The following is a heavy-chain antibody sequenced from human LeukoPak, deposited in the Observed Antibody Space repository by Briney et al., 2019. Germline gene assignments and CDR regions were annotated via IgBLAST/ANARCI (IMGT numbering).Heavy chain of an antibody. CDR3: AGGAAYDFWSGHPGFDY. V-gene: IGHV1-2*02. Sequence: ASVKVSCKASGYTFTGYYMHWVRQAPGQGLEWMRWINPNSGGTNYAQKFQGRVTMTRDTSISTAYMELSRLRSDDTAVYYCAGGAAYDFWSGHPGFDYWGQGTLVTVSS. CDR1: GYTFTGYY. J-gene: IGHJ4*02. D-gene: IGHD3-3*01. CDR2: INPNSGGT.